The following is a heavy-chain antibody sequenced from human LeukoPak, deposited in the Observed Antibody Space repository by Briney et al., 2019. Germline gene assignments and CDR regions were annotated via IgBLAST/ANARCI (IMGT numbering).Heavy chain of an antibody. CDR3: ARDYYYYYMDV. Sequence: GGSLRLSCTASGFTFSDYYMSWIRQAPGKGLEWVSYISSSGSTIYYADSGKGRFTISRDNAKNSLSLQMNSLRAEDTAVYYCARDYYYYYMDVWGKGTTVTVSS. J-gene: IGHJ6*03. CDR2: ISSSGSTI. V-gene: IGHV3-11*04. CDR1: GFTFSDYY.